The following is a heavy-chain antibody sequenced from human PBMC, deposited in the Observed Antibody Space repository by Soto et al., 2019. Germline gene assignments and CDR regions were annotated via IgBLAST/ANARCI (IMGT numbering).Heavy chain of an antibody. CDR1: GFTFSNFG. CDR2: TSFDGNKN. V-gene: IGHV3-30*18. CDR3: AKDQKDYSGSGTYYVPYGMDV. Sequence: QVQLVESGGGVVQPGRSLRLSCVASGFTFSNFGMHWVRQAPGKGLEWVALTSFDGNKNYYADSVKGRFTLSRDNYKNTMYLQMNSLRAEDTALYFCAKDQKDYSGSGTYYVPYGMDVWGQGTTVTVSS. D-gene: IGHD3-10*01. J-gene: IGHJ6*02.